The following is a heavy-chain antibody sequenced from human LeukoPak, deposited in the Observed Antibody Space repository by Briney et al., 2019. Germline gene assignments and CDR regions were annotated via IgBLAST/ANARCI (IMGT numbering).Heavy chain of an antibody. J-gene: IGHJ3*01. CDR1: GGSISSYY. CDR2: IYYSGST. D-gene: IGHD3-10*01. V-gene: IGHV4-59*08. CDR3: ARHTGAITMAPDAFDV. Sequence: SETLSLTCTVSGGSISSYYWSWIRQPPGKGLEWIGYIYYSGSTNYNPSLKSRVTISVDTSKNQFSLRLSSVTAADTAVYYCARHTGAITMAPDAFDVWGQGTMVTVSS.